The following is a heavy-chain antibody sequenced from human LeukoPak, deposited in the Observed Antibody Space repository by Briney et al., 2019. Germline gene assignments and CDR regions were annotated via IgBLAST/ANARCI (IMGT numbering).Heavy chain of an antibody. V-gene: IGHV4-39*01. Sequence: SETLSLTCTVSGGSISSSSYYWGWIRQPPGKGLEWIGSIYYSGSTYYNPSLKSRVTISVDTSKNQFSLKLSSVTAADTAVYYCARGPNILRYFDWLKRDAFDIWGQGTMVTVSS. CDR3: ARGPNILRYFDWLKRDAFDI. CDR2: IYYSGST. D-gene: IGHD3-9*01. CDR1: GGSISSSSYY. J-gene: IGHJ3*02.